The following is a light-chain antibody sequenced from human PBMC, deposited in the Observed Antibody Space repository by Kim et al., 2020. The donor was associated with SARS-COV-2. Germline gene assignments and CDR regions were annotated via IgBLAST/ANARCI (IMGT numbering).Light chain of an antibody. CDR2: GNS. Sequence: SVLTQPPSVSGAPGQRVTISCTGSSSNIGAGYDVHWYQQLPETAPKLLIYGNSNRPSGVPDRFSGSKSGTSASLAITGLQAEDVADYYCQSYDSSLSGAVFGGGTKLTVL. CDR3: QSYDSSLSGAV. V-gene: IGLV1-40*01. J-gene: IGLJ3*02. CDR1: SSNIGAGYD.